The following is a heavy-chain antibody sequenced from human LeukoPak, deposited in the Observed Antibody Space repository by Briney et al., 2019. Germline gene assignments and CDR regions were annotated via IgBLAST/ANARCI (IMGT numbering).Heavy chain of an antibody. D-gene: IGHD3-16*01. V-gene: IGHV3-33*06. Sequence: GRSLRLSCAASGFTFRSYGMHWVRQAPGKGLEWVAVIWYDESEKYYADSVKGRFTISRDNSKNTLYLQMHSLRPEDTAVFYCVKTMVTFGGLIRTDAFDIWGQGTMVTVSS. J-gene: IGHJ3*02. CDR3: VKTMVTFGGLIRTDAFDI. CDR2: IWYDESEK. CDR1: GFTFRSYG.